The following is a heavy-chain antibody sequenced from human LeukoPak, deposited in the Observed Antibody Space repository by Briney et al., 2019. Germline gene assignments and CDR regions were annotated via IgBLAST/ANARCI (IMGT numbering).Heavy chain of an antibody. D-gene: IGHD3-16*01. CDR3: AKDGGSGTGGFDY. CDR1: GFTFSNYA. V-gene: IGHV3-9*01. Sequence: GGSLRLSCAASGFTFSNYAMSWVRQAPGKGLEWVSGISWNSGSIGYADSVKGRFTISRDNAKNSLYLQMNSLRAEDTALYYCAKDGGSGTGGFDYWGQGTLVTVSS. CDR2: ISWNSGSI. J-gene: IGHJ4*02.